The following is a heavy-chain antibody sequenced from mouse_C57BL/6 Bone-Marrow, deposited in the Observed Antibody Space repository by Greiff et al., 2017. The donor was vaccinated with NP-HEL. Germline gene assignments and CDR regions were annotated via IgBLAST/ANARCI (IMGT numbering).Heavy chain of an antibody. D-gene: IGHD1-1*01. CDR2: IWSGGST. CDR3: ARTYGSAGFAY. V-gene: IGHV2-2*01. CDR1: GFSLTSYG. J-gene: IGHJ3*01. Sequence: VQLVESGPGLVQPSQSLSITCTVSGFSLTSYGVHWVRQSPGKGLEWLGVIWSGGSTDYNAAFISRLSISKDNSKSQVFFKMNSLQADDTAIYYCARTYGSAGFAYWGQGTLVTVSA.